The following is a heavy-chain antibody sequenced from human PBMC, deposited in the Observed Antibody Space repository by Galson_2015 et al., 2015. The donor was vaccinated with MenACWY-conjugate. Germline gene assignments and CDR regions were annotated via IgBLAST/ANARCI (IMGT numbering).Heavy chain of an antibody. Sequence: SLRLSCAASGFSFSSYWMHWVRQAPGKGLMWVSRITSNGEVTTYADSVRGRFTISRDNAKNTLYLQMNNLRADDTALYYCARSAAVTSDYWGQGTLVTVSS. CDR2: ITSNGEVT. CDR3: ARSAAVTSDY. V-gene: IGHV3-74*01. CDR1: GFSFSSYW. D-gene: IGHD4-17*01. J-gene: IGHJ4*02.